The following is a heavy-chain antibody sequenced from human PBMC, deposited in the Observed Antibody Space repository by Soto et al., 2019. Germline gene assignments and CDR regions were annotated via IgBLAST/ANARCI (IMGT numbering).Heavy chain of an antibody. Sequence: ASVKVSCKVSGYTLTELSMHWVRQAPGKGLEWMGGFDPEDGETIYAQKFQGRVTMTEDTSTDTAYMGLSSLRSEDTAVYYCATDSSGYDFNWFDPWGQGTLVTVSS. V-gene: IGHV1-24*01. D-gene: IGHD5-12*01. CDR3: ATDSSGYDFNWFDP. J-gene: IGHJ5*02. CDR2: FDPEDGET. CDR1: GYTLTELS.